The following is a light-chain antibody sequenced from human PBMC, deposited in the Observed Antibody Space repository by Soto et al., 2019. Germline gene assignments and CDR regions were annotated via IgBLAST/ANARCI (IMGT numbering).Light chain of an antibody. J-gene: IGLJ1*01. CDR2: EVS. CDR1: NSDVGGYNY. V-gene: IGLV2-14*01. CDR3: SSYTSSSTLV. Sequence: QSVLTQPASVSGSPGQSITISCTRTNSDVGGYNYVSWYQQHPGKAPKLMIYEVSNRPSGVSNRFSGSKSGNTASLTISGLQAEDEADYYCSSYTSSSTLVFGTGTKLTVL.